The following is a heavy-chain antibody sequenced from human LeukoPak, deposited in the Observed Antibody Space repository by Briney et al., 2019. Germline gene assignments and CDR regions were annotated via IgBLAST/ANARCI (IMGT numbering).Heavy chain of an antibody. CDR3: AKDFVVVPGNVNYFDY. CDR2: ISSSGITI. J-gene: IGHJ4*02. D-gene: IGHD2-21*02. V-gene: IGHV3-11*01. CDR1: GFTFSDYY. Sequence: GGSLRLSCAASGFTFSDYYMTWIRQAPGKGLEWVSYISSSGITIYYADSVKGRFTVSRDNSKNTLYVQMKSLRAEDTAVYYCAKDFVVVPGNVNYFDYWGQGTLVTVSS.